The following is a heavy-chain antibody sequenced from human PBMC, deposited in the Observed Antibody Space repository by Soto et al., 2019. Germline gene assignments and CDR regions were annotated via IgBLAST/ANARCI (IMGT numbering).Heavy chain of an antibody. CDR3: AKWPDATYYYYYYLDV. V-gene: IGHV3-23*01. CDR2: ITGSGGNT. Sequence: EVQLLESGGGLVQPGGSLRLSCAASGFTFRSYAMSWVRQAPGKGLEWVSGITGSGGNTYYADSVKGRFTISRDSSKNTLYLQMNSLRAADTAVYYCAKWPDATYYYYYYLDVWGKGTTVTVSS. D-gene: IGHD2-2*01. CDR1: GFTFRSYA. J-gene: IGHJ6*03.